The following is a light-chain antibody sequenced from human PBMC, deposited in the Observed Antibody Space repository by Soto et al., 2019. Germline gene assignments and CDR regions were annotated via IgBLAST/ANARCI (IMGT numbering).Light chain of an antibody. J-gene: IGLJ3*02. Sequence: QSVLTQPPSASGTPGQRVTISCSGSSSNIGSNYVYWYQQLPGTAPKLLIYRNNQRPSGVPDRFSGSKSGSSASLAISGRRYEDEADYYCATWDDTLSGRVFGGGTKVTVL. CDR2: RNN. V-gene: IGLV1-47*01. CDR1: SSNIGSNY. CDR3: ATWDDTLSGRV.